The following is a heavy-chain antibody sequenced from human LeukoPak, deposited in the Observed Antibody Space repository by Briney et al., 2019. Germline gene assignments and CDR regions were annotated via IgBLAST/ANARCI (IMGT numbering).Heavy chain of an antibody. CDR1: RYTFTTYA. CDR3: ARDPYTSSSWYRGRANNWFDP. J-gene: IGHJ5*02. CDR2: INTDTGNP. D-gene: IGHD6-13*01. Sequence: ASVKVSCKASRYTFTTYAMNWVRQAPGQGLEWMGWINTDTGNPTYAQGFTGRFVFSLDTSVSTAYLQISSLKAEDTAVYYCARDPYTSSSWYRGRANNWFDPWGQGTLVTVSS. V-gene: IGHV7-4-1*02.